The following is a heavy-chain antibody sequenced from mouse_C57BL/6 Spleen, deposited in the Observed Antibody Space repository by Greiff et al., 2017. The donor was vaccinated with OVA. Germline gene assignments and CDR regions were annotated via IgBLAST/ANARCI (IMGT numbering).Heavy chain of an antibody. CDR3: TGANDYDYLDD. D-gene: IGHD2-4*01. Sequence: EVKVEESGGGLVQPGGSMKLSCVASGFTFSNYWMNWVRQSPEKGLEWVAQIRLKSDNYATHYAVSVKGRFTISRDDSKSSVYLQMNNLGDEDTGIYYCTGANDYDYLDDWGQGTTLTVSS. CDR2: IRLKSDNYAT. CDR1: GFTFSNYW. J-gene: IGHJ2*01. V-gene: IGHV6-3*01.